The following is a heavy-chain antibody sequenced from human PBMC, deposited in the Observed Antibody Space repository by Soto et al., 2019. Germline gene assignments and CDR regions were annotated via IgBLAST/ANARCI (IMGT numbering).Heavy chain of an antibody. V-gene: IGHV1-46*01. D-gene: IGHD6-13*01. CDR3: ARELLYSSSWYGGSGTHYYYGMDV. CDR2: INPSGGST. Sequence: ASVKVSCKASGYTFTSYYMHWVRQAPGQGLEWMGIINPSGGSTSYAQKFQGRVTMTRDTSTSTVYMELSSLRSEDTAVYYCARELLYSSSWYGGSGTHYYYGMDVWGQGTTVTAP. J-gene: IGHJ6*02. CDR1: GYTFTSYY.